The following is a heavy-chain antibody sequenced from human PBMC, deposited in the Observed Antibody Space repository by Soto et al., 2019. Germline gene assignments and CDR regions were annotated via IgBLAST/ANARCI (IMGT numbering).Heavy chain of an antibody. Sequence: GGSLRLSCAASGFTFSSYSMNWVRQAPGKGLEWVSSISSSSSYIYYADSVKGRFTISRDNAKNSLYLQMNSLRAEDTAVYYWARDLWGYSGCVDDYWGQGTLVTVSS. CDR3: ARDLWGYSGCVDDY. CDR2: ISSSSSYI. J-gene: IGHJ4*02. V-gene: IGHV3-21*01. CDR1: GFTFSSYS. D-gene: IGHD5-12*01.